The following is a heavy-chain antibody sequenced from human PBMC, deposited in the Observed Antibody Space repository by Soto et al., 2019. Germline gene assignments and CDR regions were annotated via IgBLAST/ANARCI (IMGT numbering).Heavy chain of an antibody. J-gene: IGHJ6*02. V-gene: IGHV6-1*01. D-gene: IGHD6-6*01. CDR3: AREGDSSSPHYYYYGMDV. Sequence: SQTLSLTCAISGDSVSSNSAAWNWIRQSPSRGLEWLGRTYYRSKWYNDHAVSVKSRITINPDTSKNQFSLQLNSVAPEDTAVYYCAREGDSSSPHYYYYGMDVWGQGTTVTVSS. CDR2: TYYRSKWYN. CDR1: GDSVSSNSAA.